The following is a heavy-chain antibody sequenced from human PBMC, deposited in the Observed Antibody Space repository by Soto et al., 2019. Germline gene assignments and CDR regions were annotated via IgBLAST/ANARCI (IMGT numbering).Heavy chain of an antibody. CDR3: ARDGLGYYDSSGYSLFDY. J-gene: IGHJ4*02. CDR1: GGTFSGYT. D-gene: IGHD3-22*01. Sequence: QVQLVQSGAEVKKPGSSVKVSCKASGGTFSGYTISWVRQAPGQGLEWMGRIIPILGIANYAQKFQGRVTITADKATRTAYMELSSLRSEDTAVYYCARDGLGYYDSSGYSLFDYWGQGTLVTVSS. V-gene: IGHV1-69*08. CDR2: IIPILGIA.